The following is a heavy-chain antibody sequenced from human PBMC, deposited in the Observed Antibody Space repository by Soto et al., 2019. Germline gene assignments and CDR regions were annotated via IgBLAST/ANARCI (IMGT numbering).Heavy chain of an antibody. CDR2: VIPVFDST. V-gene: IGHV1-69*06. J-gene: IGHJ6*02. CDR1: GGTLSSYA. CDR3: ARGTLRRDCYTGDRDAASIYTMDV. D-gene: IGHD2-21*01. Sequence: QVQVVQSGPEVKNPGSSVKVSCKASGGTLSSYAINWVRQAPRQGLEWVGGVIPVFDSTKYAQKFQGRVTLTADNSRSTVYLELAGLRFDGTAVYYCARGTLRRDCYTGDRDAASIYTMDVWGQGTTVTVS.